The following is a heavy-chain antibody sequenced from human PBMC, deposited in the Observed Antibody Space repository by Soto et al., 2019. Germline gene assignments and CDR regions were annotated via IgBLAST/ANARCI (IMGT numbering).Heavy chain of an antibody. Sequence: QVQLVQSGAEVKNPGASVKVSCKASGYIFAAYYIHWVRQAPGQGLVWMGMINASGVGAAYGQKFQGRGAVTTDTAASTGYMELSSLRPEDTAVYDCAREWSGSEHGGQGTRVTVSS. CDR1: GYIFAAYY. CDR3: AREWSGSEH. V-gene: IGHV1-46*01. D-gene: IGHD1-26*01. J-gene: IGHJ4*02. CDR2: INASGVGA.